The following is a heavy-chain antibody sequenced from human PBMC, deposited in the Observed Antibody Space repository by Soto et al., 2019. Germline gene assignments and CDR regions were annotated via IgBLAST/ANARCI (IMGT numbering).Heavy chain of an antibody. D-gene: IGHD3-3*01. Sequence: ASVKVSCKASGYTFTSYNINWVRQAPGQGLEWVAGSNSNSGNSDHAQKFQGRLTVTRDTSISTAYMELSSLRSDDTAVYYCVLLGVFDHWGQGTLVTVSS. V-gene: IGHV1-8*01. CDR3: VLLGVFDH. CDR2: SNSNSGNS. CDR1: GYTFTSYN. J-gene: IGHJ4*02.